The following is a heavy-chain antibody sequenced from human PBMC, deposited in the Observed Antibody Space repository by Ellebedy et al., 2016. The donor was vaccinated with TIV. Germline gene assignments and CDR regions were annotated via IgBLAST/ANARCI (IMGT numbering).Heavy chain of an antibody. CDR3: AKEVYGDHPGYYNYGMDV. D-gene: IGHD4-17*01. J-gene: IGHJ6*02. CDR2: ISYEGMNT. Sequence: GESLKISCAASTFAFSSYGMHWVRQAPGKGLEWVAVISYEGMNTYYADSVKGRCTISRDNSKNTLFLQMNSLRAEDTAVYYCAKEVYGDHPGYYNYGMDVWGQGTTVTVS. CDR1: TFAFSSYG. V-gene: IGHV3-30*18.